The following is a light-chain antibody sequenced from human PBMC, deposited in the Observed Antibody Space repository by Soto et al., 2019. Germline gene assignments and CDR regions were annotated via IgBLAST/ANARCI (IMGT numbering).Light chain of an antibody. CDR2: DAS. Sequence: EVVLTQSPGTLSLSPGDRASLSCRASQNLSRYFLAWYQHKPGQAPRLLIYDASSRATGIPDRFSGSGSGTDFTLTISRLQPEDFAVYYCQQYASSPLTFGGGTKVDIK. V-gene: IGKV3-20*01. J-gene: IGKJ4*01. CDR1: QNLSRYF. CDR3: QQYASSPLT.